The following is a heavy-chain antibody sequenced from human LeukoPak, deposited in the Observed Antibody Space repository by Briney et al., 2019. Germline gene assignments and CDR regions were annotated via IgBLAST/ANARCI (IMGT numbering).Heavy chain of an antibody. CDR3: ARDPEGHGNYFDY. V-gene: IGHV4-4*07. CDR1: GGSISSYF. J-gene: IGHJ4*02. Sequence: SETLSLTCTVSGGSISSYFCRWIRQPAGKGLEWIGRIHTSGSTNYNPSLKSRVTMSVDTSKNQFSLKLSSVTAADTAVYYCARDPEGHGNYFDYWGQGALVTVSS. D-gene: IGHD1-14*01. CDR2: IHTSGST.